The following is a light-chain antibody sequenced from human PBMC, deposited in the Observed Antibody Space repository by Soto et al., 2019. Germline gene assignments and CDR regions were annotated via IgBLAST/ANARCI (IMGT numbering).Light chain of an antibody. V-gene: IGKV1-39*01. Sequence: DIQMTQYPSSLSASVADRVTITGRASQSIRRSLNLYQHTPGKAPKLLIYAASSLQSGVPSRFSGSGYGTDFNTSITSRPSEDSAMYYCQQSYSRPRTFGEGTKVDI. CDR3: QQSYSRPRT. CDR1: QSIRRS. CDR2: AAS. J-gene: IGKJ1*01.